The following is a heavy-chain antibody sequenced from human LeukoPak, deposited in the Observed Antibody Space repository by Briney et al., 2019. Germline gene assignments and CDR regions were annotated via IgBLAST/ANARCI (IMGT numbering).Heavy chain of an antibody. CDR1: GYTFTSYD. CDR3: ARWDMNPSGPWFDP. J-gene: IGHJ5*02. D-gene: IGHD1-26*01. CDR2: IIPILGIA. Sequence: SVKVSCKASGYTFTSYDIYWVRQATGQGLEWIGRIIPILGIANYAQKFQGRVTITADKSTSTAYMELSSLRSEDTAVYYCARWDMNPSGPWFDPWGQGTLVTVSS. V-gene: IGHV1-69*04.